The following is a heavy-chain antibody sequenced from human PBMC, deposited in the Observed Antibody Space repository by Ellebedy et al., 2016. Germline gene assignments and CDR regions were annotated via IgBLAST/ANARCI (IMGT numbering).Heavy chain of an antibody. V-gene: IGHV1-46*01. D-gene: IGHD1-26*01. CDR2: INPSGGST. CDR1: GYTFTSYY. CDR3: ARDQKQPTTTYYGMDV. Sequence: ASVKVSXKASGYTFTSYYMHWVRQAPGQGLEWMGIINPSGGSTSYAQKFQGRVTMTRDTSTSTVYMELSSLRSEDTAVYYCARDQKQPTTTYYGMDVWGQGTTVTVSS. J-gene: IGHJ6*02.